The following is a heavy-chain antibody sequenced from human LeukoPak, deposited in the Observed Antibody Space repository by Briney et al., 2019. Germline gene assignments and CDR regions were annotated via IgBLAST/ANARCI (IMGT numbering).Heavy chain of an antibody. CDR1: GYTFTGYY. Sequence: ASVKVSCKASGYTFTGYYMHWVRQAPGQGLEWMGWISPNSGGTNSAQKFQGRVTMTRDTSIRTVYMELSRLRSDDTAVYYCARDRPRVLRGIDYWGHGTLVTVSS. CDR2: ISPNSGGT. CDR3: ARDRPRVLRGIDY. V-gene: IGHV1-2*02. J-gene: IGHJ4*01. D-gene: IGHD3-16*01.